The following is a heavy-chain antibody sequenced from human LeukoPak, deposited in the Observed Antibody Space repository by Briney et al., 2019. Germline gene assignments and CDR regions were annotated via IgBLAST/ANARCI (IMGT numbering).Heavy chain of an antibody. J-gene: IGHJ4*02. CDR2: IKQDGSEK. CDR3: ARDVAYCSSTSCYGGGFDY. V-gene: IGHV3-7*01. D-gene: IGHD2-2*01. Sequence: GGSLRLSCAASGFTFSSCWMSWVRQAPGKGLEWVANIKQDGSEKYYVDSVKGRFTISRDNAKNSLYLQMNSLRAEDTAVYYCARDVAYCSSTSCYGGGFDYWGQGTLVTVSS. CDR1: GFTFSSCW.